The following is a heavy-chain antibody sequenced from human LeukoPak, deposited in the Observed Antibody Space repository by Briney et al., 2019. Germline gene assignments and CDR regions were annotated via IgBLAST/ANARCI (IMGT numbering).Heavy chain of an antibody. CDR2: IKPDGSEK. J-gene: IGHJ4*02. V-gene: IGHV3-7*01. CDR1: GFTFSSYW. Sequence: GSLRLSCAVSGFTFSSYWMSWVRQAPGKGLEWVANIKPDGSEKYNADSVKGRFTISRDNTENSLYLQMNSLRAEDTAVYYCVRDLSYFDYWGQGTLVIVSS. D-gene: IGHD3-9*01. CDR3: VRDLSYFDY.